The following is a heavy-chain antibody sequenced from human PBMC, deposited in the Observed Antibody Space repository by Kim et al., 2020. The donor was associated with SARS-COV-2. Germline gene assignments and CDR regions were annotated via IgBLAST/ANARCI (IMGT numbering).Heavy chain of an antibody. D-gene: IGHD6-19*01. V-gene: IGHV1-18*01. CDR1: GYTFTSYG. J-gene: IGHJ4*02. CDR2: ISTYSVNS. Sequence: ASVKVSCKASGYTFTSYGISWVRQAPGQGLEWMGWISTYSVNSYYAQTFQGRLTMTRDTSTSTTYLDLRSLRSDDTAVYYCARDMGGWTGLDYWGQGTLVTASS. CDR3: ARDMGGWTGLDY.